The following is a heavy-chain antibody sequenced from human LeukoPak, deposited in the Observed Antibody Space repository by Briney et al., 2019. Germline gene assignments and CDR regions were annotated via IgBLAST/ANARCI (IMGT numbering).Heavy chain of an antibody. CDR3: AKGGQDYDYVWGSYFDP. Sequence: GGSLRLSCVASGFTFSRYAMSWVRQAPGRGLEWVSAISGSGGSTEYADSVKGRFTISRDNSKTTLNLQTNSLRAEDTAVYFCAKGGQDYDYVWGSYFDPWGQGTLVTVSS. V-gene: IGHV3-23*01. CDR2: ISGSGGST. CDR1: GFTFSRYA. J-gene: IGHJ5*02. D-gene: IGHD3-16*01.